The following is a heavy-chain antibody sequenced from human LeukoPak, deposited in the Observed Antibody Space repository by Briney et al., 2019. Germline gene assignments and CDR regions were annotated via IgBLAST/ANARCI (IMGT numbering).Heavy chain of an antibody. CDR1: GFTFSSYS. D-gene: IGHD1-14*01. Sequence: GGSLRLSCAASGFTFSSYSMNWVRQAPGKGLEWVSSISSSSSCIYYADSVKGRFTISRDNAKNSLYLQMNSLRAEDTAVYYCARDRGGKGTSDYWGQGTLVTVSS. J-gene: IGHJ4*02. CDR3: ARDRGGKGTSDY. V-gene: IGHV3-21*01. CDR2: ISSSSSCI.